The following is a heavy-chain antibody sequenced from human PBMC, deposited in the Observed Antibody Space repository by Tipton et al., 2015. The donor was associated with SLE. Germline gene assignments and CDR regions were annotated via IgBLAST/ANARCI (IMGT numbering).Heavy chain of an antibody. V-gene: IGHV4-59*01. Sequence: TLSLTCSVSGVSISDYSWSWIRQPPGKPLDWIGYFDDSGSTIKYNPSLKSRVTISIDTSKNHFSLKLKSLTAADTAVYYCARGGTPAAGYSWFAPWGQGTLVTVSS. CDR1: GVSISDYS. CDR2: FDDSGST. CDR3: ARGGTPAAGYSWFAP. D-gene: IGHD6-13*01. J-gene: IGHJ5*02.